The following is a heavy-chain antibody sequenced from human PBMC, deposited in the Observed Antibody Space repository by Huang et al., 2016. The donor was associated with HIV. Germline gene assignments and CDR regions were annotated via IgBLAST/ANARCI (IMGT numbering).Heavy chain of an antibody. V-gene: IGHV1-69*13. CDR1: GGTFSKYA. CDR2: IIPRFGTP. CDR3: ARGQLGSYGDYDVLY. J-gene: IGHJ4*02. D-gene: IGHD4-17*01. Sequence: QVQLVQSGAEVKTPGSSVKVSCKASGGTFSKYAISWVRQAPGQGLEWMGGIIPRFGTPNYARKGQGRVTITADDSTSTTYVEVSSLRSEDTALYYCARGQLGSYGDYDVLYWGQGTLVTVSS.